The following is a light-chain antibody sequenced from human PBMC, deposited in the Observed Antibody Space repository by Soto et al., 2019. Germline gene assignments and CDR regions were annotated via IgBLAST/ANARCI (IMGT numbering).Light chain of an antibody. CDR1: QSVSSN. CDR2: GAS. CDR3: QQYNNWPKIN. Sequence: EIVMTQSPVTLSLSPGERATLSCSASQSVSSNLAWYQQKPGQAPRLLIYGASTRATGIPARFSGSGSGTEFTLTISSLQSEDFALYYCQQYNNWPKINFGQGTRLEIK. J-gene: IGKJ5*01. V-gene: IGKV3-15*01.